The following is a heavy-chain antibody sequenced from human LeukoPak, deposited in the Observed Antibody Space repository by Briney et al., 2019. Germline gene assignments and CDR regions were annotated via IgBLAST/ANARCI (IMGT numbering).Heavy chain of an antibody. J-gene: IGHJ1*01. D-gene: IGHD3-10*01. Sequence: SETLSLTCTVSGGSISSSSYYWGWIRQPPGRGLEWIGSIYYSGSTYYNPSLKSRVTISVDTSKNQLSLKLSSVTAADTAVYYCARPYYYGSGSLEYFQHWGQGTLVTVSS. CDR3: ARPYYYGSGSLEYFQH. V-gene: IGHV4-39*01. CDR1: GGSISSSSYY. CDR2: IYYSGST.